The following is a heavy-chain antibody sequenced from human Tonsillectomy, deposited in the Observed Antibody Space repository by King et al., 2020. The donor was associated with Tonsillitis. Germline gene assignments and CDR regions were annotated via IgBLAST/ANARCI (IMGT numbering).Heavy chain of an antibody. CDR1: GYNFASTW. J-gene: IGHJ6*03. V-gene: IGHV5-51*01. CDR2: IYPGDSDT. Sequence: EQLVQSGAEVKKPGESLKISCQGSGYNFASTWIGWVRQMPGQGLEWMGIIYPGDSDTRYSPSFQGQVTISADTSISTAYLHWSSLKASDTAIYYCARQGASVTRFYYYAHMDVWGNGTTVTVSS. D-gene: IGHD5/OR15-5a*01. CDR3: ARQGASVTRFYYYAHMDV.